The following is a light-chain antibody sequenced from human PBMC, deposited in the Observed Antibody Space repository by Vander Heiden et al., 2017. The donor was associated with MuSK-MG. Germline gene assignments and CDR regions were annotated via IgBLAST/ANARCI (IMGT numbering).Light chain of an antibody. CDR3: AESDDSLNGVV. CDR2: SNN. CDR1: SSNIGSNT. Sequence: QSVLTQPPSASGTPGQRVTISCSGSSSNIGSNTVNWYQQLPGTAPKLLIDSNNQRPSGVPDRFSGSKSGTSASLEISGLQSEDEADDYCAESDDSLNGVVFGTGTKVTVL. V-gene: IGLV1-44*01. J-gene: IGLJ1*01.